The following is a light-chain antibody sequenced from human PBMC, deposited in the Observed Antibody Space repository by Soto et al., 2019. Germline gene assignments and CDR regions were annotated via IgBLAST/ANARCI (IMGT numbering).Light chain of an antibody. J-gene: IGKJ2*01. CDR3: QQYHSFSFT. CDR1: QSITYW. V-gene: IGKV1-5*01. CDR2: DVF. Sequence: DIKMTQSPSSLSASFGDRVTITCRASQSITYWLAWYQQKPGRAPKLLIYDVFNLQSGVPSRFSGSGSGTEFTLTISSLQPDDSATYYCQQYHSFSFTFGQGTKVEIK.